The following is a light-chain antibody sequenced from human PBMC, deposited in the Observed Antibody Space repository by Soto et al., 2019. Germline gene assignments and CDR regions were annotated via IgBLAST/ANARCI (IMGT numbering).Light chain of an antibody. Sequence: EIVMTQSPATLSVSPGERASLSCRASQSVGSNLAWYQQTAGQAPRLLIYGASTRATGIPARFSGSGSGTEFTLTISSLQSEDFAVYSCQQYTNWPYTFARGTKLEIK. J-gene: IGKJ2*01. CDR1: QSVGSN. CDR2: GAS. V-gene: IGKV3-15*01. CDR3: QQYTNWPYT.